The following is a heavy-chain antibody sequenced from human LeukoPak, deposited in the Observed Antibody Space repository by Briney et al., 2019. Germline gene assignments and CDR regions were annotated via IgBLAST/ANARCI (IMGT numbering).Heavy chain of an antibody. D-gene: IGHD2-2*01. CDR3: ARERDIVVVPAASGWFDP. V-gene: IGHV4-31*03. CDR1: GGFISSGGYY. Sequence: SQTLSLTCTVSGGFISSGGYYWSWIRQHPGKGLEWIGHIYYSGSTYYNPSLKSRVTISVDTSKNQFSLKLSSVTAADTAVYYCARERDIVVVPAASGWFDPWGQGTLVTVSS. CDR2: IYYSGST. J-gene: IGHJ5*02.